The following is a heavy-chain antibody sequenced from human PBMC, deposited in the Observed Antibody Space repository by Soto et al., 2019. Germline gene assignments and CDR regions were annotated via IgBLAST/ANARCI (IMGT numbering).Heavy chain of an antibody. CDR1: GYTFTRYY. Sequence: ASVKVSCKASGYTFTRYYMHWVRQAPGQGLEWMGIINPSGGSASYAQKFQGRVTMTRDTSTSTVYMELSSLRSEDTAVYYCARVRGYCSSTSCSSNWFDPWGQGTLVTVSS. V-gene: IGHV1-46*03. CDR3: ARVRGYCSSTSCSSNWFDP. CDR2: INPSGGSA. J-gene: IGHJ5*02. D-gene: IGHD2-2*01.